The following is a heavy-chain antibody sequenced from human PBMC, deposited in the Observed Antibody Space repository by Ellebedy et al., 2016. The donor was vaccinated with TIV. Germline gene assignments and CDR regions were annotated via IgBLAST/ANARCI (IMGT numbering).Heavy chain of an antibody. V-gene: IGHV4-39*07. J-gene: IGHJ4*02. CDR3: ARGLARDY. CDR1: GGSISTSNFY. CDR2: IYYSGTT. Sequence: MPGGSLRLSCTVSGGSISTSNFYWGWVRQPPGKGLEWIGTIYYSGTTQYNPSLKSRVTISVDTSKNQFSLHLSSVTAADTAVYYCARGLARDYWGQGTLVTVSS.